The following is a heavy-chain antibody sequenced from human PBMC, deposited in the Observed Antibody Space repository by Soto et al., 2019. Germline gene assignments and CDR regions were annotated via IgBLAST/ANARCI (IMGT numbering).Heavy chain of an antibody. D-gene: IGHD2-2*01. CDR3: ARGGGSTKVDY. CDR1: GGSITSSGYY. J-gene: IGHJ4*02. Sequence: QVQLQESGPGLVKPSQTLSLTCTVSGGSITSSGYYWSWIRQHPGEGLEWIGFTSNSGSTSYNPSLKGRVTISVDTSSNQFSLNLKSVIAADTAVYYCARGGGSTKVDYWGQGTLVTVSP. CDR2: TSNSGST. V-gene: IGHV4-31*03.